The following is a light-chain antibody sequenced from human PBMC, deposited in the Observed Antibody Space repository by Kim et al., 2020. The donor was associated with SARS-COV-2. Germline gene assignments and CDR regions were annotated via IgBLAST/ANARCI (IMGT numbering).Light chain of an antibody. CDR3: NSRGSNDNVL. V-gene: IGLV3-19*01. Sequence: SSELTQDPAVSVASGQTVRITCQGDSLRSYYATWYQQKPGQAPIVVIYGKNNRPSGIPDRFSGSSSGDTASLTITGTQAGDEADYYCNSRGSNDNVLFGGGTKLTV. CDR1: SLRSYY. J-gene: IGLJ2*01. CDR2: GKN.